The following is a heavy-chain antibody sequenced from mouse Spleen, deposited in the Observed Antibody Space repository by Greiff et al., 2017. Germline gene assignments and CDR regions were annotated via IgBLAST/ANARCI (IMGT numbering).Heavy chain of an antibody. Sequence: QVQLKQSGPGLVQPSQSLSITCTVSGFSLTSYGVHWVRQSPGKGLEWLGVIWSGGSTDYNAAFISRLSISKDNSKSQVFFKMNSLQADDTAIYYCASPLGTTRAMDYWGQGTSVTVSS. V-gene: IGHV2-2*01. CDR2: IWSGGST. J-gene: IGHJ4*01. CDR1: GFSLTSYG. CDR3: ASPLGTTRAMDY. D-gene: IGHD1-1*01.